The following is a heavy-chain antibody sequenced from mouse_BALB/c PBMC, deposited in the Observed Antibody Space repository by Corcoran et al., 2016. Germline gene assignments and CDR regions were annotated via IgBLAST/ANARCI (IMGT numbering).Heavy chain of an antibody. V-gene: IGHV14-3*02. CDR2: IDPANGNT. J-gene: IGHJ2*01. CDR1: GFNIKDTY. CDR3: ARGKYGNYFDY. D-gene: IGHD2-10*02. Sequence: EVQLQQSGAELVKPGASVKLSCTASGFNIKDTYMHWVKQRPEQGLEWIGRIDPANGNTKYDPKFQGKATRTADTSSNTAYLQLSSLTSEDTAVYYCARGKYGNYFDYWGQGTTLTVSS.